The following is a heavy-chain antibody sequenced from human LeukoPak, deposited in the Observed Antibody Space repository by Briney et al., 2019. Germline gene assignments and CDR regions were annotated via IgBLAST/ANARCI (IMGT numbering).Heavy chain of an antibody. D-gene: IGHD2-2*01. Sequence: GGSLRLSCAASGFTFSSYWMHWVRQAPGKGLVWVPRINSDGSSTSYADSVKGRFTISRDNAKNTLYLQMNSLRAEDTAVYYCARETDCSSTSCYAGSDYWGQGTLVTVSS. J-gene: IGHJ4*02. CDR3: ARETDCSSTSCYAGSDY. CDR2: INSDGSST. V-gene: IGHV3-74*01. CDR1: GFTFSSYW.